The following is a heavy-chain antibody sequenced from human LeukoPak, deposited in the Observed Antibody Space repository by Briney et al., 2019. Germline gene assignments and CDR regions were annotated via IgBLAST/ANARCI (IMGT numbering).Heavy chain of an antibody. CDR1: GFTVSSNC. CDR2: IYSGGST. D-gene: IGHD6-19*01. Sequence: GGSLRLSCAASGFTVSSNCMSWVRQAPGKGLEWVSVIYSGGSTYYADSVKGRFTISRDNSKNTLYLQMNSLRAEDTAVYYCARAAEWLVLDYWGQGTLVTVSS. V-gene: IGHV3-53*01. J-gene: IGHJ4*02. CDR3: ARAAEWLVLDY.